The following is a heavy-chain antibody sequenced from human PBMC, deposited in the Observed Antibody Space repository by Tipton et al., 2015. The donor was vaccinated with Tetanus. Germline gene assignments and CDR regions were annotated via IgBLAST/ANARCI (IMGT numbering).Heavy chain of an antibody. V-gene: IGHV3-21*01. CDR2: ISSSSSYI. D-gene: IGHD3-3*01. Sequence: SLRLSCAASGFTFSSYSMNWVRQAPGKGLEWVSSISSSSSYIYYADSVKGRFTISRDNAKNSLYLQMNSLRAEDTAVYYCARDSEVLTYYDFWSGYGYWGQGTLVTVSS. J-gene: IGHJ4*02. CDR1: GFTFSSYS. CDR3: ARDSEVLTYYDFWSGYGY.